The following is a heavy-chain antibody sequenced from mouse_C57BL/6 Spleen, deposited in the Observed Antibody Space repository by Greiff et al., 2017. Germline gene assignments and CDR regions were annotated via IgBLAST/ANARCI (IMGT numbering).Heavy chain of an antibody. V-gene: IGHV5-4*03. CDR1: GFTFSSYA. CDR3: ARYYYGSSYYFDY. Sequence: EVKLMESGGGLVKPGGSLKLSCAASGFTFSSYAMSWVRQTPEKRLEWVATISDGGSYTYYPDNVKGRFTISRDNAKNNLYLQMSQLKSEDTAMYYCARYYYGSSYYFDYGGKGTTLTVSS. D-gene: IGHD1-1*01. CDR2: ISDGGSYT. J-gene: IGHJ2*01.